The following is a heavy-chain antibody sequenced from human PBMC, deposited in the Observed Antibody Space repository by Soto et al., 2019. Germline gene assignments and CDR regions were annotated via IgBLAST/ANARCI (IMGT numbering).Heavy chain of an antibody. CDR1: GFTFSSYG. D-gene: IGHD1-26*01. CDR2: ITNDGGDT. V-gene: IGHV3-30*18. Sequence: GGSLRLSCAASGFTFSSYGMHWVRQAPGKGLEWVAVITNDGGDTLHADSVKGRFTIFRDNSKNTLFLQMISLRPEDTAIYYCAKASGKSYPESRVFDFWGQGTRVTVSS. CDR3: AKASGKSYPESRVFDF. J-gene: IGHJ4*02.